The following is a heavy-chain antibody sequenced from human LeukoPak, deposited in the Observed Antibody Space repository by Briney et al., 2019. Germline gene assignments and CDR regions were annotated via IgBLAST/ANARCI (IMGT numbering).Heavy chain of an antibody. CDR1: GYTFTIYY. J-gene: IGHJ4*02. Sequence: ASVNVSCKASGYTFTIYYMHWVRQAPGQGLEWMGIINPSGGSTSYAQKFQGRVTMTRDTSTSTVYMELSSLRSEDTAVYYCAIRFLEWLLPDYWGQGTLVTVSS. D-gene: IGHD3-3*01. CDR2: INPSGGST. CDR3: AIRFLEWLLPDY. V-gene: IGHV1-46*01.